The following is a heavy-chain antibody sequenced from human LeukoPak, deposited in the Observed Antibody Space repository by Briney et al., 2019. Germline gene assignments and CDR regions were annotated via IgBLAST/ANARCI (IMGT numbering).Heavy chain of an antibody. CDR3: ARGGGGIDY. CDR1: GDSISIYY. D-gene: IGHD3-10*01. J-gene: IGHJ4*02. CDR2: IYISGST. V-gene: IGHV4-4*07. Sequence: PSETLSLTCTVSGDSISIYYWSWIRQSAGKGLEWIGRIYISGSTNYNPSFKSRVTISVDTSKNQFSLKLTSVTAADTAVYYCARGGGGIDYWGQGTLVTVSS.